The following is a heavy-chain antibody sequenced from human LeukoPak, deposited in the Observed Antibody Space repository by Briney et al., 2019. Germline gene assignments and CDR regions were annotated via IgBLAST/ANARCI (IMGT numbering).Heavy chain of an antibody. D-gene: IGHD3-3*01. V-gene: IGHV3-9*01. CDR1: GFTFDDYA. Sequence: GGSLRPSCAASGFTFDDYAMYWVRQSPGKGLEWVSGISWNSGSTGYADSVRGRFTISRDNAKKSLYLQMNSLRDEDTALYYCAKDQATFGIYDYGMDVWGQGTKVTVSS. J-gene: IGHJ6*02. CDR3: AKDQATFGIYDYGMDV. CDR2: ISWNSGST.